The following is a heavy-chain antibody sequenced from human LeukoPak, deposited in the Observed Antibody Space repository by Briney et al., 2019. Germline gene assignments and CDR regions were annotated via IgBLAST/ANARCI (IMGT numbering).Heavy chain of an antibody. V-gene: IGHV3-23*01. CDR3: ATTRHYDFWSGYSISGYYFDY. CDR2: ISGSGGST. J-gene: IGHJ4*02. D-gene: IGHD3-3*01. CDR1: GLTFSSYA. Sequence: GGSLRLSCAASGLTFSSYAMSWVRQAPGKGLEWVSAISGSGGSTYYADSVKGRFTISRDNSKNTLYLQMNSLRAEDTAVYYCATTRHYDFWSGYSISGYYFDYWGQGTLVTVSS.